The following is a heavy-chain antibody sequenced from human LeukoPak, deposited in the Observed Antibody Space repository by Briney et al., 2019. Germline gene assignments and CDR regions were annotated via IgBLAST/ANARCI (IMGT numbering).Heavy chain of an antibody. Sequence: GASVKVSCKASGYPFSTYGIIWVRQAPGHGLEWMGWISAYNGDTKYAQKVQGRVTMTTDTSTSTAYMELRSLRSDDTAVYYCARDGGYDLYYFDYWGQGTLVTVSP. V-gene: IGHV1-18*01. CDR3: ARDGGYDLYYFDY. J-gene: IGHJ4*02. D-gene: IGHD5-12*01. CDR1: GYPFSTYG. CDR2: ISAYNGDT.